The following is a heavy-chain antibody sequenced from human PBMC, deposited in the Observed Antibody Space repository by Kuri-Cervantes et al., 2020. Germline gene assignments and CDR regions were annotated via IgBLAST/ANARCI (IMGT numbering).Heavy chain of an antibody. CDR2: IYYSGNT. CDR3: ARGRVAATTSYYFDF. CDR1: GGSISSSSYY. V-gene: IGHV4-39*07. Sequence: SETLSLTCTVSGGSISSSSYYRGWIRQPPGKGLEWIGTIYYSGNTYYNPSLKSRITISIDKSKNQFSLKLSSVTAADTAVYYCARGRVAATTSYYFDFWGQGTLVTVSS. J-gene: IGHJ4*02. D-gene: IGHD2-15*01.